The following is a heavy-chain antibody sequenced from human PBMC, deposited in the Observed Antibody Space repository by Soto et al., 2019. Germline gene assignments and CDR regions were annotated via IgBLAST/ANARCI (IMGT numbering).Heavy chain of an antibody. CDR1: GQTFINFD. CDR2: MNPGSGKT. V-gene: IGHV1-8*02. D-gene: IGHD6-13*01. Sequence: VKVSRAASGQTFINFDSSWARQATGQGLEWLGWMNPGSGKTGYASKFQGRVAMTRDASTGTSHLELSSLTSDDTAVYYCARMASAGTLNWFDPWGQGTLVTVSS. J-gene: IGHJ5*02. CDR3: ARMASAGTLNWFDP.